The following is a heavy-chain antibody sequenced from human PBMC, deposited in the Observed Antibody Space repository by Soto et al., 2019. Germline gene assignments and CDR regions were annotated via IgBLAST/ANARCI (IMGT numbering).Heavy chain of an antibody. D-gene: IGHD3-22*01. CDR2: IYYSGST. CDR1: GGSISSSSYY. CDR3: ARHPADDSSGYYYFDY. Sequence: SETLSLTCTVSGGSISSSSYYWGWIRQPPGKGLEWIGSIYYSGSTYYNPSLKSRVTISVDTSKNQFSLKLSSVTAADTAVYYCARHPADDSSGYYYFDYWGQGTLVTVSS. V-gene: IGHV4-39*01. J-gene: IGHJ4*02.